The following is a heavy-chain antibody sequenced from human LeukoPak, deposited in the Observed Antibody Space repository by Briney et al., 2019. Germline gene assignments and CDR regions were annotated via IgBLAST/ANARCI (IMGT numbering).Heavy chain of an antibody. Sequence: GGSPRLSCAASGFTFSSYAMTWARQAPGKGLEWVSVVYSGGSTEYADSVKGRFTISRDNSKNTLYLQMNGLGAEDTAVYYCARTSSAVNTKGLDSWGQGTLVTVSS. CDR2: VYSGGST. V-gene: IGHV3-23*03. D-gene: IGHD6-13*01. CDR1: GFTFSSYA. CDR3: ARTSSAVNTKGLDS. J-gene: IGHJ4*02.